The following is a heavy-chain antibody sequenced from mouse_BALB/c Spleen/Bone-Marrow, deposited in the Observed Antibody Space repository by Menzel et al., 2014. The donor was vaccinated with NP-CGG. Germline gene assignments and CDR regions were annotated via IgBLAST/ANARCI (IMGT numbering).Heavy chain of an antibody. Sequence: EVMLVESGGGLVQPGGSRKLSCAASGFTFSSFGMHWVRQAPEKGLEWVAYISSDSSTIYYADTVKGRFTISRDNPKNTLFLQMTSLRSEDTAMYYCARSYYGSSYYFDYWGQGTTLTVSS. D-gene: IGHD1-1*01. CDR1: GFTFSSFG. CDR2: ISSDSSTI. CDR3: ARSYYGSSYYFDY. V-gene: IGHV5-17*02. J-gene: IGHJ2*01.